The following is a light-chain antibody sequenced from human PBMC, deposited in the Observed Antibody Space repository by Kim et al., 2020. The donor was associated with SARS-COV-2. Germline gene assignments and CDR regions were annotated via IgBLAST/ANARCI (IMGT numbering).Light chain of an antibody. CDR1: QSISNSY. J-gene: IGKJ2*01. Sequence: EIVLTQSPGTLSLSPGERATLSCRASQSISNSYLAWYQHKPGQAPRLLIYGASTRATGIPDRFSGSGSGTDFTLTISRLEPEDFAVYYSQQYGSSLPYIFGQGPNLYI. CDR3: QQYGSSLPYI. CDR2: GAS. V-gene: IGKV3-20*01.